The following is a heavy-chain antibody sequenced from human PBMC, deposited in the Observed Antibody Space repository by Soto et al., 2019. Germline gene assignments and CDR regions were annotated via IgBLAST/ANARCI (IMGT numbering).Heavy chain of an antibody. CDR2: IKSKTDGGTT. Sequence: GGFLRLSCAASGFTFSNAWMSWVRQAPGKGLEWVGRIKSKTDGGTTDYAAPVKGRFTISRDDSKNTLYLQMNSLKTEDTAVYYCTTSAVAGIYYFDYWGQGTLVTVSS. D-gene: IGHD6-19*01. CDR3: TTSAVAGIYYFDY. J-gene: IGHJ4*02. CDR1: GFTFSNAW. V-gene: IGHV3-15*01.